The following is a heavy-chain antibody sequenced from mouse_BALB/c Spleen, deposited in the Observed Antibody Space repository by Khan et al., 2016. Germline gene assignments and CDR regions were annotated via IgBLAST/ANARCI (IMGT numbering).Heavy chain of an antibody. J-gene: IGHJ4*01. CDR1: GYTFTNYG. Sequence: QIQLVQPGPELKKPGETVKISCKASGYTFTNYGMNWVKQAPGKGLKWMGWINSNTGEPTYAEEFKGRVAFSLETSASTAYLQINNLKNEDTATYFCARTGDYPYYAMDYWGQGTSVTVSS. CDR3: ARTGDYPYYAMDY. D-gene: IGHD2-13*01. V-gene: IGHV9-3*02. CDR2: INSNTGEP.